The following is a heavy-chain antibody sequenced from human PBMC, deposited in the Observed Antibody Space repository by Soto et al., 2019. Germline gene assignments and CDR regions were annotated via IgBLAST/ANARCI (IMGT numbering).Heavy chain of an antibody. J-gene: IGHJ4*02. Sequence: GGSLRLSCAASGFSFSDHYMTWIRQAPGKGLEWVSKISGGGTTMYYADSVKGRFTVSRDNATNSLYLQMNSLRAEDTAVYYCAGDTYYYGSAFWGQRALVTVSS. CDR1: GFSFSDHY. D-gene: IGHD3-10*01. CDR2: ISGGGTTM. V-gene: IGHV3-11*01. CDR3: AGDTYYYGSAF.